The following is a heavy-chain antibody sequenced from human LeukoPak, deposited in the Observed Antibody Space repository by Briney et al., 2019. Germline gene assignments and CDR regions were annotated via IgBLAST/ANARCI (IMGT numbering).Heavy chain of an antibody. J-gene: IGHJ4*02. CDR2: IYYSGST. CDR3: ASGNYIAVAGPPDY. D-gene: IGHD6-19*01. CDR1: GGSISSYY. V-gene: IGHV4-59*08. Sequence: SETLPLTCTVSGGSISSYYWSWIRQPPGKGLEWIGYIYYSGSTNYNPSLKSRVTISVDTSKNQFSLKLSSVTAADTAVYYCASGNYIAVAGPPDYWGQGTLVTVSS.